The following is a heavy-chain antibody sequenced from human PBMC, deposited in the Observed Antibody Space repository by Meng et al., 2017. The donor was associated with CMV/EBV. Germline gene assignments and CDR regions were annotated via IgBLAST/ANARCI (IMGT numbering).Heavy chain of an antibody. CDR2: IYYSGST. D-gene: IGHD3-3*01. Sequence: SETLSLTYTVSGGSISSYYWSWIRQPPGKGLEWIGYIYYSGSTNYNPSLKSRVTISVDTSKNQFSLKLSSVTAADTAVYYCARASYDFWSGYYSLYFDYWGQGTLVTVSS. CDR1: GGSISSYY. J-gene: IGHJ4*02. V-gene: IGHV4-59*01. CDR3: ARASYDFWSGYYSLYFDY.